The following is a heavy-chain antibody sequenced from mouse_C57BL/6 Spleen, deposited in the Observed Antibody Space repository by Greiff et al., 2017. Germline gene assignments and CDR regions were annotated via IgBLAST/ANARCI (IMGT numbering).Heavy chain of an antibody. CDR3: GREGVLRSYAMDY. D-gene: IGHD1-1*01. Sequence: VQRVESGAELASPGASVTLSCKASGYTFTDHIMNWVKKRPGQGLEWIGRIYPVSGETNYNQKFMGKATFSVDRSSSTVYMVLNSLTSEDPAVYYCGREGVLRSYAMDYWGQGTSVTVSS. J-gene: IGHJ4*01. CDR2: IYPVSGET. V-gene: IGHV1-11*01. CDR1: GYTFTDHI.